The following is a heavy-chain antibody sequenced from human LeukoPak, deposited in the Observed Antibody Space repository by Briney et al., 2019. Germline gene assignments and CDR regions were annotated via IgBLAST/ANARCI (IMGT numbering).Heavy chain of an antibody. CDR2: IHPGDSLT. J-gene: IGHJ4*02. CDR3: AKIDYYAGEY. Sequence: GESLQISCQGFGYTFANYWIGWVRQLPGRGLEWMGIIHPGDSLTSYSPSLEGHVTISADKSINTAYLQWRSLKASDTAMYYCAKIDYYAGEYWGQGTLVTVSS. CDR1: GYTFANYW. V-gene: IGHV5-51*01. D-gene: IGHD3-16*01.